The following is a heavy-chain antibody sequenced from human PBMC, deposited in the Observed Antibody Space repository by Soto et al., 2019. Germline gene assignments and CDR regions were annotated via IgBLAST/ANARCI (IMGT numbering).Heavy chain of an antibody. Sequence: ASVKVSCKASGYTFTSYGISCVRQAPGQGLEWMGWISAYNGNTNYAQKLQGRVTMTTDTSTSTAYMELRSLRSDDTAVYYCARDGRMATIAFFDYWGQGTLVTVSS. D-gene: IGHD5-12*01. J-gene: IGHJ4*02. CDR1: GYTFTSYG. CDR2: ISAYNGNT. V-gene: IGHV1-18*01. CDR3: ARDGRMATIAFFDY.